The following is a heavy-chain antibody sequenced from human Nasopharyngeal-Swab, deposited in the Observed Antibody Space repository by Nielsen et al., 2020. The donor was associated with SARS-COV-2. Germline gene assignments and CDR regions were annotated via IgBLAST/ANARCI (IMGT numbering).Heavy chain of an antibody. J-gene: IGHJ6*02. V-gene: IGHV3-21*01. CDR1: GFTFSSYS. D-gene: IGHD5-12*01. CDR3: ARASGYDFGYYSGLDV. Sequence: GGSLRLSCAASGFTFSSYSMNWVRQAPGKGLEWVSSISSSSSYIYYADSVKGRFTISRDNAKNSLYLQMNSLRAEDTAVYYCARASGYDFGYYSGLDVWGQGTTVTVSS. CDR2: ISSSSSYI.